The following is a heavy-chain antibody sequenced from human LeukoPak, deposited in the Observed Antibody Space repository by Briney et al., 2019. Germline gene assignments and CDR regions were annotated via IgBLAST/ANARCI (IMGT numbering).Heavy chain of an antibody. J-gene: IGHJ1*01. V-gene: IGHV3-43*02. CDR3: AKDTSGWSLSCFQH. D-gene: IGHD6-19*01. CDR2: ISGDGGST. CDR1: GFTFDDYA. Sequence: GGSLRLSCAASGFTFDDYAMHWVRQAPGKGLEWVSLISGDGGSTYYADSVKGRFTISRDNSKNSLYLQTNSLRTEDPALYYCAKDTSGWSLSCFQHWGQGTLVTVSS.